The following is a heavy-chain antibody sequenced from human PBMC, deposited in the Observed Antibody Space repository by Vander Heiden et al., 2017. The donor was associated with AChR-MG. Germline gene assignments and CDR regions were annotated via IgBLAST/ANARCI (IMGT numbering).Heavy chain of an antibody. CDR2: IRDDGSEV. Sequence: QMKVVASGGGVAPPGRSVRTSCVAAGFTFDSHGIHWVRQAPGKGLEWLAFIRDDGSEVLNADSVKGRFTISRDNYKKRVSLQMNNLGPEDTAVYFCARDYAPLGSALQPSNFFDPWGQGTLVTVSS. V-gene: IGHV3-33*01. CDR1: GFTFDSHG. D-gene: IGHD2-15*01. CDR3: ARDYAPLGSALQPSNFFDP. J-gene: IGHJ5*02.